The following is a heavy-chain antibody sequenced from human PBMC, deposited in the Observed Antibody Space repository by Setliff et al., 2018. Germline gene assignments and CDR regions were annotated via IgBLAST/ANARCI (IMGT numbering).Heavy chain of an antibody. J-gene: IGHJ6*02. D-gene: IGHD3-10*01. CDR1: GYSFTSYG. CDR3: ARVVYYASGSSLSYGMDV. CDR2: ISAYNDNK. Sequence: ASVKVSCKASGYSFTSYGISWVRQAPGQGLEWMGWISAYNDNKNYAQKFQGRVTMTTDTSTNTVFMELRSLRSDDTAMFYCARVVYYASGSSLSYGMDVWGQGTAVTVSS. V-gene: IGHV1-18*01.